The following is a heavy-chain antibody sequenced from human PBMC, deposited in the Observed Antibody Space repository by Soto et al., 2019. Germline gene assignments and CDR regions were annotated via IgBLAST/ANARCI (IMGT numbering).Heavy chain of an antibody. Sequence: ASVKVSCKASGYTFTGYYMHWVRQAPGQGLEWMGWINPNSGGTNYAQKFQGWVTMTRDTSISTAYMELSRLRSDDTAVYYCARDLWQQVGHYYYGMDVWGQGTTVTVSS. CDR3: ARDLWQQVGHYYYGMDV. CDR2: INPNSGGT. D-gene: IGHD6-13*01. V-gene: IGHV1-2*04. J-gene: IGHJ6*02. CDR1: GYTFTGYY.